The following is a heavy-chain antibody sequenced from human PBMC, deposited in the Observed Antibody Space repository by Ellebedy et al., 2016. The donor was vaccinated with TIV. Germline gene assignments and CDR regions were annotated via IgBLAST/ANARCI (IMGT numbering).Heavy chain of an antibody. CDR1: GGSFSSYY. Sequence: SETLSLXXTVSGGSFSSYYWSWLRQPPGKGLEWIGYIFYSGSTNYNPSLKSRVSISVDTSKNQFSLKMSSVTAADTAMYYCARAPRGGGSLDYWGQGTLVTVSS. D-gene: IGHD3-16*01. J-gene: IGHJ4*02. CDR2: IFYSGST. CDR3: ARAPRGGGSLDY. V-gene: IGHV4-59*01.